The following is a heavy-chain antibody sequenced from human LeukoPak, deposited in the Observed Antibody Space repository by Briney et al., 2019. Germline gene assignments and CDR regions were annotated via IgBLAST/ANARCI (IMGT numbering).Heavy chain of an antibody. V-gene: IGHV4-34*01. CDR2: ISDSGST. CDR1: GGSLSGYY. J-gene: IGHJ4*02. CDR3: ARGLRRVAAIDY. Sequence: SETLSLTCAVYGGSLSGYYWTWIRQPPGKELEWIGEISDSGSTNDNPSLKSRVIISIDMSKNQFSLNLSSVTAADTAVYYCARGLRRVAAIDYWGQGTLVTVSS. D-gene: IGHD2-15*01.